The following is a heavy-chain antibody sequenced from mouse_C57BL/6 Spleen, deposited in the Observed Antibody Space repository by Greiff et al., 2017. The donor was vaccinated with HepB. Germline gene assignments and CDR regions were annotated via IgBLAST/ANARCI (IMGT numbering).Heavy chain of an antibody. CDR3: ARDCGYYWYFDV. Sequence: EVHLVESGPGMVKPSQSLSLTCTVTGYSITSGYDWHWIRHFPGNKLEWMGYISYSGSTNYNPSLKSRISITHDTSKNHFFLKLNSVTTEDTATYYCARDCGYYWYFDVWGTGTTVTVSS. V-gene: IGHV3-1*01. J-gene: IGHJ1*03. CDR1: GYSITSGYD. CDR2: ISYSGST. D-gene: IGHD2-2*01.